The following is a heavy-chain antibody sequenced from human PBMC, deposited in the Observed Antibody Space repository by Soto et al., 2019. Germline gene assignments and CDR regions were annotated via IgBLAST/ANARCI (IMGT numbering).Heavy chain of an antibody. CDR1: GSTFSSYA. Sequence: SVKVSCKASGSTFSSYAISWVRQAPGQGLEWMGGIIPIFGTANYAQKFQGRVTITADESTSTAYMELSSLRSEDTAVYYCAREYSYGFQTVDYWGQGTLVTVSS. CDR2: IIPIFGTA. V-gene: IGHV1-69*13. D-gene: IGHD5-18*01. J-gene: IGHJ4*02. CDR3: AREYSYGFQTVDY.